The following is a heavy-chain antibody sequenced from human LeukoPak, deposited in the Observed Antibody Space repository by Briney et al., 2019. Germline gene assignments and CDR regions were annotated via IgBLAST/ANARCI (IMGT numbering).Heavy chain of an antibody. Sequence: SETLSLTCTVSGYSISSGYYWGWIRQPPGKGLEWIGSIYHSGSTYYNPSLKSRVTISVDTSKNQFSLKLSSVTAADTAVYYCARGRYGSSSWYYWFDPWGQGTLVTVSS. D-gene: IGHD6-13*01. CDR2: IYHSGST. CDR1: GYSISSGYY. V-gene: IGHV4-38-2*02. CDR3: ARGRYGSSSWYYWFDP. J-gene: IGHJ5*02.